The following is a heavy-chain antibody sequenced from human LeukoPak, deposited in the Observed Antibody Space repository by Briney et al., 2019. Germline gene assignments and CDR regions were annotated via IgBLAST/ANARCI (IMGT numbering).Heavy chain of an antibody. CDR2: ISGSGGST. V-gene: IGHV3-23*01. CDR1: GFTFSSYA. D-gene: IGHD3-22*01. CDR3: ARDRYDSSGYYRDY. J-gene: IGHJ4*02. Sequence: GGSLRLSCAASGFTFSSYAMNWVRQAPGKGLEWVSAISGSGGSTHYADSVKGRFTISRDNSKNTLYLQMNSLRAEDTAVYYCARDRYDSSGYYRDYWGQGTLVIVSS.